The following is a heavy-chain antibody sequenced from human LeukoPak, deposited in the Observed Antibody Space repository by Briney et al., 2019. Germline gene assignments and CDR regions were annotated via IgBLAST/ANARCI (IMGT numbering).Heavy chain of an antibody. V-gene: IGHV1-2*02. Sequence: ASVKVSCKASGYTFTGYSIHWVRQAPGQGLEWMGWINPNSGGTNYAQKFQGRVTMTRDTSISTAYMELSRLRSDDTAVYCCARGKVSSGIQVWLPSYWGQGTLVTVSS. J-gene: IGHJ4*02. CDR2: INPNSGGT. CDR3: ARGKVSSGIQVWLPSY. D-gene: IGHD5-18*01. CDR1: GYTFTGYS.